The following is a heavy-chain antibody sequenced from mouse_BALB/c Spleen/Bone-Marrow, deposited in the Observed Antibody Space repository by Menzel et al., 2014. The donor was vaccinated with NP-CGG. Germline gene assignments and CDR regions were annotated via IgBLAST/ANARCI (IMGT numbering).Heavy chain of an antibody. CDR3: ARRVTTANY. CDR2: ILPGSGST. J-gene: IGHJ2*01. D-gene: IGHD1-2*01. Sequence: QVQLQQSGAELMKPGAPVKISCKATGYTFSSYWIEWVKQKPGHGLEWIGEILPGSGSTNYNEKFKGKATFTADTSSNTAYMQLSSLTSEDSAVYYCARRVTTANYWGQGTTLTVSS. V-gene: IGHV1-9*01. CDR1: GYTFSSYW.